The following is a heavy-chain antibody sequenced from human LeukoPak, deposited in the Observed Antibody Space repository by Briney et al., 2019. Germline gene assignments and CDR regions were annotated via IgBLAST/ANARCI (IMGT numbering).Heavy chain of an antibody. CDR3: ARNSGNYYRAYFDY. V-gene: IGHV5-51*01. CDR2: IYPGDSDT. D-gene: IGHD1-26*01. J-gene: IGHJ4*02. CDR1: GSSFTNYW. Sequence: GESLKISCQGSGSSFTNYWIGWVRQMPGKGPEWMGVIYPGDSDTRYSPSFQGQVTISADKSISTAYLQWSSLKASDTAMYYCARNSGNYYRAYFDYWGQGTLVTVSS.